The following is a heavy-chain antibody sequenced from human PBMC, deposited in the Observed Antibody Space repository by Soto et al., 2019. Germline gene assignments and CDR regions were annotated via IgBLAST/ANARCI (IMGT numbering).Heavy chain of an antibody. V-gene: IGHV3-23*01. CDR2: ISGSGGST. J-gene: IGHJ4*02. CDR1: GVRFSSYA. Sequence: LSSAASGVRFSSYAMIEVRNDPGKGLEWVSAISGSGGSTYYADSVKGRFTIARDNSKNTLYLQMNSLRAEDTAVFYCAKDTAHQTAMAGGWGQGTLVTVSS. D-gene: IGHD5-18*01. CDR3: AKDTAHQTAMAGG.